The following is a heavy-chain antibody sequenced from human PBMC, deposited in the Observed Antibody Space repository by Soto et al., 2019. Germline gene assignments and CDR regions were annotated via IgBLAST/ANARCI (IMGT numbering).Heavy chain of an antibody. J-gene: IGHJ4*02. Sequence: QVQLVQSGAEMKKPGSSVKVSCKASGGTFGSFALTWVRQAPGQGLEWMGGIIPMFGTANYAEKFQGRVTITADESTITVYIEMSSLGHEAPAVYYCASNPPMMTFGGVGGYFFDNWGQGILVTVSS. V-gene: IGHV1-69*01. CDR1: GGTFGSFA. CDR3: ASNPPMMTFGGVGGYFFDN. CDR2: IIPMFGTA. D-gene: IGHD3-16*01.